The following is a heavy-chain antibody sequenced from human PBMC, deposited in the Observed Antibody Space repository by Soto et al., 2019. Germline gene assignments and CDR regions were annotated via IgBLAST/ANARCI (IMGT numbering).Heavy chain of an antibody. V-gene: IGHV1-69*13. Sequence: SVKASCKASGDALTGYTISWVRQARGHGLEWMGGINPTYGTTNYAQKFQGRLTMTADESATTFYMCLSSLISEDTAMYFCARNRYYHGNSGYHPPFESWGQGTMVTVSS. CDR2: INPTYGTT. D-gene: IGHD3-22*01. CDR3: ARNRYYHGNSGYHPPFES. J-gene: IGHJ4*02. CDR1: GDALTGYT.